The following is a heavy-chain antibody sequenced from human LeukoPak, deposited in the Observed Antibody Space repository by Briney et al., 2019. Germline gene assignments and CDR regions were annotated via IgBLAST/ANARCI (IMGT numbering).Heavy chain of an antibody. V-gene: IGHV4-34*01. Sequence: SETLSLTCAVYGGSFSGYYWSWIRQPPGKGLEWIGEINHSGSTNYNPSLKSRVTMSVDTSKNQFSLKLSSVTAADTAVYYCARDRTEYDILTGYYYYYMDVWGKGTTVTISS. D-gene: IGHD3-9*01. CDR2: INHSGST. CDR1: GGSFSGYY. CDR3: ARDRTEYDILTGYYYYYMDV. J-gene: IGHJ6*03.